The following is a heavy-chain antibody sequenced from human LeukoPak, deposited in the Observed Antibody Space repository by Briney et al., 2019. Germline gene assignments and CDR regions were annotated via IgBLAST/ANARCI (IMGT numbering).Heavy chain of an antibody. CDR3: ARAPSGATNDAFDI. CDR1: GDSITSSSYY. V-gene: IGHV4-39*07. CDR2: IYYSGSA. Sequence: SETLSLTCTVSGDSITSSSYYWGWIRQPPGKGLEWIGNIYYSGSAYYNPSLRSRVTISVDTSKNQFSLKLSSVTAADTAVYYCARAPSGATNDAFDIWGQGTMVTVSS. D-gene: IGHD1-26*01. J-gene: IGHJ3*02.